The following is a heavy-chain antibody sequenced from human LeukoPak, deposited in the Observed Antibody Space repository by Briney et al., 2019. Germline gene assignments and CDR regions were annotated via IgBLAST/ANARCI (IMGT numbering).Heavy chain of an antibody. Sequence: GGSLRLSCAASGFTVSSNYMSRVRQAPGKGLEWVSVIYSGGSTYYADSVKGRFTISRDNSKNTLYLQMNSLRAEDTAVYYCATLERVDDILRYWGQGTLVTVSS. CDR1: GFTVSSNY. V-gene: IGHV3-66*02. CDR2: IYSGGST. D-gene: IGHD3-9*01. J-gene: IGHJ4*02. CDR3: ATLERVDDILRY.